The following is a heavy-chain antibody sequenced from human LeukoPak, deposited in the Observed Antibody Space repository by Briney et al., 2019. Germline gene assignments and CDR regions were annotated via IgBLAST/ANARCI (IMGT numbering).Heavy chain of an antibody. V-gene: IGHV3-23*01. CDR3: ARSPYLRTYGYGPWELPVSYFDY. D-gene: IGHD1-26*01. CDR2: ISGSGEST. Sequence: HPGGSLRLSCADSGFTFSSYGMGWVRRAPGKGLEWVSGISGSGESTFYADSVKGRFTISRDNSKNTLYLQMNSLRVEDTAVYYCARSPYLRTYGYGPWELPVSYFDYWGQGTLVTVSS. J-gene: IGHJ4*02. CDR1: GFTFSSYG.